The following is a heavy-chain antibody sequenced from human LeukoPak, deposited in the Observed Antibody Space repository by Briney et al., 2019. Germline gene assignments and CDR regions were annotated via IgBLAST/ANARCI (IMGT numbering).Heavy chain of an antibody. CDR3: ARDRWGWDFDY. Sequence: GGSLRLSCAASGFTFSSKWLHWVGQAPGKGLEWVSRINSDGSTTMYADSVKGRFTISRDNAKNTLYLQMNSLRADDTAVYYCARDRWGWDFDYWGQGTLVTVTS. J-gene: IGHJ4*02. V-gene: IGHV3-74*03. CDR2: INSDGSTT. CDR1: GFTFSSKW. D-gene: IGHD3-16*01.